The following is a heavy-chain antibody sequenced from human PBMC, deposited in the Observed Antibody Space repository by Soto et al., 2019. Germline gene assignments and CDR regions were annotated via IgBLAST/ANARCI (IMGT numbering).Heavy chain of an antibody. D-gene: IGHD6-13*01. CDR2: LRAYNGNA. CDR1: GYTFPSSG. Sequence: ASVKVSCPASGYTFPSSGISWVRQAPGQGLEWMGWLRAYNGNANHAPQLQGRVTMTTDTSTITAYMELRGLRSDDTAVYYWARKGAAAVRDYDFCNGMDVWGQGTTVTVSS. J-gene: IGHJ6*02. V-gene: IGHV1-18*01. CDR3: ARKGAAAVRDYDFCNGMDV.